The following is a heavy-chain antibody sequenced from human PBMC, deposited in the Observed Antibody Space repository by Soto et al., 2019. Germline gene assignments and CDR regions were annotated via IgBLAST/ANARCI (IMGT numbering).Heavy chain of an antibody. CDR2: SHQSGNT. D-gene: IGHD5-18*01. CDR3: ATRDTGRVY. V-gene: IGHV4-4*02. CDR1: GVSISRHDW. J-gene: IGHJ4*02. Sequence: QVQLQESGPGLVKPSGTLSLTCAVSGVSISRHDWWTWVRQPPGKGLEWIGESHQSGNTNYNSSLESRVTISLDKSKNQFSLPLSSVTVADTAVYYCATRDTGRVYWGQGTLVTVSS.